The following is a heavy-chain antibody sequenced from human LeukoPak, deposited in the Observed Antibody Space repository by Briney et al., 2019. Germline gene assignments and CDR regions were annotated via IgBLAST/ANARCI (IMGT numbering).Heavy chain of an antibody. CDR3: ASLGYSYDDY. CDR2: IYYSGST. J-gene: IGHJ4*02. V-gene: IGHV4-39*01. Sequence: SETLSLTCTVSGGSISSSSYYWGWIRQPPGKGLEWIGSIYYSGSTYYNPSLKSRVTISVDTSKNQFSLKLSSVTAADTAVYYCASLGYSYDDYWGQGTLVTVSS. D-gene: IGHD5-18*01. CDR1: GGSISSSSYY.